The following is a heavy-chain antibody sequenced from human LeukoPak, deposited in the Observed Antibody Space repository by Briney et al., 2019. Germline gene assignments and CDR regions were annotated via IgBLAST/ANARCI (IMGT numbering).Heavy chain of an antibody. D-gene: IGHD6-13*01. CDR2: MSGSGGST. Sequence: PGGSLRLSCAASGFXFSSYAMSWVRQAPGKGLEWVSIMSGSGGSTYYADSVKGRFTISRDNSKNTLYLQMNSLRAEDTAVYYCAKDSTGYSTIWYDYWGQGTLVTVSS. CDR3: AKDSTGYSTIWYDY. J-gene: IGHJ4*02. CDR1: GFXFSSYA. V-gene: IGHV3-23*01.